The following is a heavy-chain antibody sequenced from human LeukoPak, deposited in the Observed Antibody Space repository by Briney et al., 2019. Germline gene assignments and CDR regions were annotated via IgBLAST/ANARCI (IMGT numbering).Heavy chain of an antibody. V-gene: IGHV3-73*01. CDR3: TRYSSGSGFDY. CDR2: IRSKANSYAP. J-gene: IGHJ4*02. Sequence: PGGSLKLSCAASGFTFSGPAMHWVRQASGKGLERVGRIRSKANSYAPANAASVKGRFTISRDDSKNTAYLQMNSLKTEDTAVYYCTRYSSGSGFDYWGQGTLVTVSS. CDR1: GFTFSGPA. D-gene: IGHD6-19*01.